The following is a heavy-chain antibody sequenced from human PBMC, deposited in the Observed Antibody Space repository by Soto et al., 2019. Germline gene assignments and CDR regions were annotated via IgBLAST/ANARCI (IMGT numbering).Heavy chain of an antibody. CDR1: GGSISSGGYS. Sequence: HLQLQESGSGLVKPSQTLSLTCAVSGGSISSGGYSWSWLRRPPGKGLEWIGYIYHNESPYYNQSLKSRVTMSVDRSKNQFSLTLRSVTAADTAVYYCDRSIPADAFDIWGQGTVVTVSS. CDR2: IYHNESP. V-gene: IGHV4-30-2*01. J-gene: IGHJ3*02. CDR3: DRSIPADAFDI. D-gene: IGHD2-21*01.